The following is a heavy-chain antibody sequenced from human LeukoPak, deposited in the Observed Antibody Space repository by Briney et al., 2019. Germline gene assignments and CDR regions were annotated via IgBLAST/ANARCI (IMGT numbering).Heavy chain of an antibody. CDR2: IIPIFGTA. V-gene: IGHV1-69*01. D-gene: IGHD5-18*01. J-gene: IGHJ4*02. CDR3: ARDRTAMVTGQSKREKFDY. Sequence: SVKVACKASGGTFNSYAISWVRQAPGQGLEWMGGIIPIFGTAYYAQKCQGRVTTTADEPTSPAYMELSSLRSEATAVYYCARDRTAMVTGQSKREKFDYWGQGTLVTVSS. CDR1: GGTFNSYA.